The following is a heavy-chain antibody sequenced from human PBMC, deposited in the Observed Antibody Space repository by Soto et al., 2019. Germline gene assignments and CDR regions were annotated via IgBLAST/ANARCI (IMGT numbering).Heavy chain of an antibody. CDR3: AKQLGEYSSSRYDFEI. D-gene: IGHD6-13*01. CDR2: IYPDDSDI. CDR1: GYSFADYL. J-gene: IGHJ3*02. Sequence: GESLKISFKGSGYSFADYLIAWVRQMPGKGLECMGIIYPDDSDIRYSPSFRGQVTISADNSISTAYLRWSILRASDTAIYYCAKQLGEYSSSRYDFEIWGQGTMLTVSS. V-gene: IGHV5-51*01.